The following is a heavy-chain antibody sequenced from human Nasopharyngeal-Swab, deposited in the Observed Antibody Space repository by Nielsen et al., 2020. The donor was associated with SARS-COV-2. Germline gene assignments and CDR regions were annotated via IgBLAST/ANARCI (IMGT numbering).Heavy chain of an antibody. CDR1: GGSFSTYY. V-gene: IGHV4-34*01. J-gene: IGHJ5*02. CDR2: IKHRRST. Sequence: SETLSLTCAVYGGSFSTYYWSWIRQPPGKELEWIGEIKHRRSTKYNPSLKSRVTISVDTSKNQFSLKLSSVTAADTAVYYCAGVPSSSMSYWFDPWGQGTLVTVSS. D-gene: IGHD6-6*01. CDR3: AGVPSSSMSYWFDP.